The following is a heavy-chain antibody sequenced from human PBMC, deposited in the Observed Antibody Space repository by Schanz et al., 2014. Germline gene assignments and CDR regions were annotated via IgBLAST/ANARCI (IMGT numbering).Heavy chain of an antibody. CDR2: VIPILGVT. J-gene: IGHJ6*03. CDR3: ARTYCSSTSCYTGYYYMDV. D-gene: IGHD2-2*02. V-gene: IGHV1-69*02. CDR1: GGTFSRLT. Sequence: QVQLVQSGADVKKPGSSVRVSCKASGGTFSRLTFSWVRQAPGQGLEWMGRVIPILGVTHYAQKFQGRVTITADKSTTTAYMELNSLRSEDTAVYYCARTYCSSTSCYTGYYYMDVWGKGTTVTVSS.